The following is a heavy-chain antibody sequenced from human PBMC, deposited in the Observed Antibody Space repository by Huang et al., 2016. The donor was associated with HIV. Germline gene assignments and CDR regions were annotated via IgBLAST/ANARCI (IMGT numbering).Heavy chain of an antibody. J-gene: IGHJ3*02. Sequence: EVQLVESGGGLVKPGGSLRLSCAASGFTFSSYSMNWVGRGAGKWRAGVASIRSSRSKLYYADSVKGRFTISRDNAKNSLYLQMNSLRAEDTAVYYCARVGGVAAGTFGTFDIWGQGTMVTVSS. D-gene: IGHD6-19*01. V-gene: IGHV3-21*01. CDR1: GFTFSSYS. CDR3: ARVGGVAAGTFGTFDI. CDR2: IRSSRSKL.